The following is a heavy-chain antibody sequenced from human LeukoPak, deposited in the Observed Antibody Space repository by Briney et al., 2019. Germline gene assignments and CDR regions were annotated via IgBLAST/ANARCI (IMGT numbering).Heavy chain of an antibody. Sequence: ASVKVSCKASGYTFTGYYMHWVRQAPGQGLEWVGWINPNSGGTNYAQKFQGRVTMTRDTSISTAYMELSRLRSDDTAVYYCARDEGYCSSASCSAELDYWGQGTLVTVSS. CDR2: INPNSGGT. CDR1: GYTFTGYY. CDR3: ARDEGYCSSASCSAELDY. D-gene: IGHD2-2*01. V-gene: IGHV1-2*02. J-gene: IGHJ4*02.